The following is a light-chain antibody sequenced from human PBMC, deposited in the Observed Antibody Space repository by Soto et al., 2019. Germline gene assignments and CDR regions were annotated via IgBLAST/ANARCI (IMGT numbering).Light chain of an antibody. J-gene: IGKJ1*01. CDR1: QTISSW. V-gene: IGKV1-5*03. Sequence: DIQMTQSPSTLSGSVGDRVTITCRASQTISSWLAWYQQKPGKAPKLLIYKASTLKSGVPSRFSGSGSGTEFTLTISSMQTDDFANYYCQHYNSYSEAVGQGTKVDIK. CDR3: QHYNSYSEA. CDR2: KAS.